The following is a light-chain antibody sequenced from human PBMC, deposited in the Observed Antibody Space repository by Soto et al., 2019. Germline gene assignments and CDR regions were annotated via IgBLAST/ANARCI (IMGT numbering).Light chain of an antibody. Sequence: QTVVTQEPPFSVSPGGTVTLTCGLSSGSASKSYYPTWYQQTPGQAPRTLVYGTNIRSSGVPDRFSGSILVNKAALTSTGAQAADESVYHCALYMGGGIWVFGGGTKVTVL. V-gene: IGLV8-61*01. CDR3: ALYMGGGIWV. CDR1: SGSASKSYY. CDR2: GTN. J-gene: IGLJ3*02.